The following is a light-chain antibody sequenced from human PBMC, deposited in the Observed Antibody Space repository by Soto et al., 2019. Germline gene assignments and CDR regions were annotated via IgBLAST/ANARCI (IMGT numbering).Light chain of an antibody. J-gene: IGKJ4*01. CDR1: QSVSNY. Sequence: DIVLTQSPTTLYLSPGERTTLSCRASQSVSNYFAWDHQKPGQAPRLLLYDASTRAADIPASFSGSGSGTDFPLTISRLEPEHFAVYYCQQRSGWRLTFGGGTKVEIK. V-gene: IGKV3-11*01. CDR3: QQRSGWRLT. CDR2: DAS.